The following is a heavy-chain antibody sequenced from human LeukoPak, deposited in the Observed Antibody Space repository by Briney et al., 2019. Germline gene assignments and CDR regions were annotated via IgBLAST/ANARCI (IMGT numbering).Heavy chain of an antibody. V-gene: IGHV3-9*01. J-gene: IGHJ4*02. Sequence: GGSLRLSCAASGFTFDDYAMHWVRQAPGKGLEWVSGISWNSGSIGYADSVKGRFTISRDNAKNSLYLQMNSLRAEDTALYYCAKDKGGNTAMVIDYWGQGTLVTVSS. CDR2: ISWNSGSI. CDR1: GFTFDDYA. CDR3: AKDKGGNTAMVIDY. D-gene: IGHD5-18*01.